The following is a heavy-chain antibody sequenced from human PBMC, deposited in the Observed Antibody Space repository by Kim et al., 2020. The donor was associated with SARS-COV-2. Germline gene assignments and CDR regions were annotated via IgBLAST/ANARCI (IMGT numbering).Heavy chain of an antibody. CDR3: TTDYYDSSGYHGLGY. D-gene: IGHD3-22*01. J-gene: IGHJ4*02. V-gene: IGHV3-15*01. Sequence: ATVKGRFTISRDDSKNTLYLQMNSLKTEDTAVYYCTTDYYDSSGYHGLGYWGQGTLVTVSS.